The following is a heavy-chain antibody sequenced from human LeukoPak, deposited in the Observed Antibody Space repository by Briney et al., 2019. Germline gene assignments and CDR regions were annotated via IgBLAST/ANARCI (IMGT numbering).Heavy chain of an antibody. Sequence: SETLSLTCTVSGGSINNSYWTWIRQPPGKGLEWIGHIYYSGSTNYSPSLKSRVTISVDASKNQFSLKLSSVTAADTAVYYCARLSSLANIAARGRTWFDTWGQGSLVTVSS. CDR1: GGSINNSY. J-gene: IGHJ5*02. D-gene: IGHD6-6*01. V-gene: IGHV4-59*01. CDR2: IYYSGST. CDR3: ARLSSLANIAARGRTWFDT.